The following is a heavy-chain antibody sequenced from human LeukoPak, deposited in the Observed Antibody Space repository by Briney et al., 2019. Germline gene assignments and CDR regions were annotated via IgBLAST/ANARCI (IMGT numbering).Heavy chain of an antibody. Sequence: GGSLRLSCAASGFTFSSYGMHWVRQAPGKGLEWVAVILNDGSQEKYADSVKGRFTISRDNSKNTLFLQMNSLGAEDTAVYYCARDDALGDNALDIWGQGTMVTVSS. J-gene: IGHJ3*02. V-gene: IGHV3-33*01. CDR2: ILNDGSQE. CDR1: GFTFSSYG. CDR3: ARDDALGDNALDI. D-gene: IGHD3-16*01.